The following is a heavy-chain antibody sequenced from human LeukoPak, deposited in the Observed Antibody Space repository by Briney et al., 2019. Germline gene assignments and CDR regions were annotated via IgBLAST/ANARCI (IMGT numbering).Heavy chain of an antibody. V-gene: IGHV3-7*03. CDR1: GFTFSSYE. Sequence: GGSLRLSCAASGFTFSSYEMSWVRQAPGKGLEWVANIKQDGSQKSYVDSVKGRFTISRDNSKNTLCLQMNSLRAEDTAVYYCARGSGYSSSWYVWPAYWGQGTLVTVSS. CDR3: ARGSGYSSSWYVWPAY. CDR2: IKQDGSQK. D-gene: IGHD6-13*01. J-gene: IGHJ4*02.